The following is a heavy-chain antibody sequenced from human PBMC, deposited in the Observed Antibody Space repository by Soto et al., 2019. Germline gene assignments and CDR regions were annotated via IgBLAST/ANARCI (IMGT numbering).Heavy chain of an antibody. D-gene: IGHD6-19*01. CDR3: ARAEDMDSSGWYVVWWNY. V-gene: IGHV5-51*01. J-gene: IGHJ4*02. CDR2: IYPGDSDT. CDR1: GYSFTSYW. Sequence: GESLKISCKGSGYSFTSYWIGWVRQMPGKGLEWMGIIYPGDSDTRYSPSFQGQVTISADKSISTAYLQWSSLKASDTAMYYCARAEDMDSSGWYVVWWNYWGQGTLVTVSS.